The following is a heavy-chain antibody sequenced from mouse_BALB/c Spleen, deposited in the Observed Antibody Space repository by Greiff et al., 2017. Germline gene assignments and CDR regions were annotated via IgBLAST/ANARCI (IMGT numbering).Heavy chain of an antibody. CDR2: ISDGGSYT. CDR1: GFTFSDYY. J-gene: IGHJ2*01. CDR3: ARDDVFDY. V-gene: IGHV5-4*02. Sequence: EVQVVESGGGLVKPGGSLKLSCAASGFTFSDYYMYWVRQTPEKRLEWVATISDGGSYTYYPDSVKGRFTISRDNAKNNLYLQMSSLKSEDTAMYYCARDDVFDYWGQGTTLTVSS.